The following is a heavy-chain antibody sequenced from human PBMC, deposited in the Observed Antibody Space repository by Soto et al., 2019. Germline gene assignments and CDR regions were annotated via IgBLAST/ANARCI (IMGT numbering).Heavy chain of an antibody. Sequence: SDTLSLTCTVSGGSISRGGYYWSWIRQHPGKGLEWIGYIYYSGSTYYNPSRKSRVTISVDTSKNQFSLKLSSVTAADTAVYYCARAFSSGFDYWEQGTLVTVSS. CDR3: ARAFSSGFDY. D-gene: IGHD6-6*01. CDR2: IYYSGST. V-gene: IGHV4-31*03. CDR1: GGSISRGGYY. J-gene: IGHJ4*02.